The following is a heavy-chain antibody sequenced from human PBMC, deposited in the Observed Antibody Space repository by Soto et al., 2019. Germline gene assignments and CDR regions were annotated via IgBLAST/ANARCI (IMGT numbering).Heavy chain of an antibody. V-gene: IGHV3-23*01. J-gene: IGHJ4*02. CDR3: AKGRVTTGSLFDY. CDR2: ISGSGGST. Sequence: PGGSLRLSCAASGVAFSSYAMSWVRQAPGKGLEWVSAISGSGGSTYYADSVKGRFTISRDNSKNTLYLQMNSLRAEDTAVYYCAKGRVTTGSLFDYWGQGTLVTVSS. D-gene: IGHD4-17*01. CDR1: GVAFSSYA.